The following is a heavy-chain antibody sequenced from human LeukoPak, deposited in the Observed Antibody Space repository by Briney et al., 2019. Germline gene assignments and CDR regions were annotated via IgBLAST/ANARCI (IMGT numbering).Heavy chain of an antibody. D-gene: IGHD3-3*01. CDR3: AKVTYYDFWSGPDY. CDR2: ISGSGGST. J-gene: IGHJ4*02. V-gene: IGHV3-23*01. CDR1: GFTFSSYA. Sequence: GGSLRLSCAASGFTFSSYAMSWARQAPGKGLEWVSAISGSGGSTYYADSVKGRFTISRDNSKNTLYLQMNSLRAEDTAVYYCAKVTYYDFWSGPDYWGQGTLVTVSS.